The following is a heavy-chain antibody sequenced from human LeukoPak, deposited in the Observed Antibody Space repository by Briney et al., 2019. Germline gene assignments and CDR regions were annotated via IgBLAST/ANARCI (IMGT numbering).Heavy chain of an antibody. J-gene: IGHJ3*02. CDR3: ARRIIDQMGYDSEAFDI. Sequence: GGSLRLSCAASGFTFSSYAMHWVRQAPGKGLEWVAVISYDGSNKYYADSVKGRFTISRDNSKNTLYLQMNSLRAEDTAVYYCARRIIDQMGYDSEAFDIWGQGTMVTVSS. CDR2: ISYDGSNK. D-gene: IGHD5-12*01. V-gene: IGHV3-30-3*01. CDR1: GFTFSSYA.